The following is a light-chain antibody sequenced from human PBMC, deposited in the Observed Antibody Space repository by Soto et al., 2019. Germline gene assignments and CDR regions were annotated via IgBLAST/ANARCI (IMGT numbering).Light chain of an antibody. Sequence: DIQMTQSPSTLSASVGDRVTITCRAAQSISKWLAWYQQKPGKAPKLLIYEASSLDSGVPSRFSGSGSGTEFSLPISSLQPDDFSTYYRLHQSNRLGQGPGLEI. CDR3: LHQSNR. CDR2: EAS. V-gene: IGKV1-5*03. J-gene: IGKJ2*03. CDR1: QSISKW.